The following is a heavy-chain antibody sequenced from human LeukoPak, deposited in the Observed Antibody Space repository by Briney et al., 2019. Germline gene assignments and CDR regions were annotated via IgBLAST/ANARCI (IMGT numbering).Heavy chain of an antibody. CDR3: ARLRYCSSTSCYNGAFDI. CDR2: IYYSGST. D-gene: IGHD2-2*02. V-gene: IGHV4-39*01. Sequence: PSETLSLTCTVSGGSISSSSYYWGWLRQPPGKGLEWIGSIYYSGSTYYNPSLRGRVTISVDTSKNQFSLKLSSVTAADTAVYYCARLRYCSSTSCYNGAFDIWGQGTMVTVSS. CDR1: GGSISSSSYY. J-gene: IGHJ3*02.